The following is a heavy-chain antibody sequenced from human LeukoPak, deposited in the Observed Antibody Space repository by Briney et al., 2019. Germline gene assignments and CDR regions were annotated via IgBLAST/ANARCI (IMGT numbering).Heavy chain of an antibody. J-gene: IGHJ4*02. V-gene: IGHV4-4*07. D-gene: IGHD3-3*01. CDR2: IYTSGST. CDR1: GGSISSYY. CDR3: ARVTTGFWSGYYYFDY. Sequence: SETLSLTCTVSGGSISSYYWSWIRQPAGKGLEWIGRIYTSGSTNYNPSLKSRVTMSVDTSKNQFSLKLSSVTAADTAVYYCARVTTGFWSGYYYFDYWGQGTLVTVSS.